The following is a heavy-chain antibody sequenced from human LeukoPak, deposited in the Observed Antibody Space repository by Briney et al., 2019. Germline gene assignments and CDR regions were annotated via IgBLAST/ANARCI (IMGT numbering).Heavy chain of an antibody. Sequence: SQTLSLTCTVSGGSISSGGYYWSWIRQHPRKGLEWIGYFYYSGSTYYNPSLKSRVTISVDTSKNQFSLKLSSVTAADTAVYYCARDQGYSGYDLWHGMDVWGQGTTVTVSS. D-gene: IGHD5-12*01. CDR2: FYYSGST. CDR3: ARDQGYSGYDLWHGMDV. V-gene: IGHV4-31*03. CDR1: GGSISSGGYY. J-gene: IGHJ6*02.